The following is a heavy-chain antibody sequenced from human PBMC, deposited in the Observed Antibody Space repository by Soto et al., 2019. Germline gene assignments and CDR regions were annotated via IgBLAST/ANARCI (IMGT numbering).Heavy chain of an antibody. CDR3: ARSGDPDDYGDYVPRGHNWFDP. D-gene: IGHD4-17*01. CDR1: GYTFTGYY. V-gene: IGHV1-2*04. Sequence: ASVKVSCKASGYTFTGYYMHWVRQAPGQGLEWMGWINPNSGGTNYAQKFQGWVTMTRDTSISTAYMELSRLRSDDTAVYYCARSGDPDDYGDYVPRGHNWFDPWGQGTLVTVSS. CDR2: INPNSGGT. J-gene: IGHJ5*02.